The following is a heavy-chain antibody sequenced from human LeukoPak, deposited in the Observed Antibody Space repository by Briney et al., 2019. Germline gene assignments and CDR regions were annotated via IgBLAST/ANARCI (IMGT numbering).Heavy chain of an antibody. CDR2: IYTSGNT. CDR1: GGSLRSYY. D-gene: IGHD6-13*01. CDR3: ARVTGYVMEDYFDY. J-gene: IGHJ4*02. V-gene: IGHV4-4*07. Sequence: SETLSLTCTVSGGSLRSYYWSWIRQPAGKGLEWIGRIYTSGNTNYNPSLKSRVTMSVDTSKNQFSLRLSSVTAADTAVYYCARVTGYVMEDYFDYWGQGTLVTVSS.